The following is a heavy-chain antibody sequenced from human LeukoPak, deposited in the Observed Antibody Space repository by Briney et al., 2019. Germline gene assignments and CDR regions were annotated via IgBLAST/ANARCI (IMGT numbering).Heavy chain of an antibody. CDR3: ARDLGIFGDFDY. CDR2: IRHDGSNE. J-gene: IGHJ4*02. D-gene: IGHD3-3*01. CDR1: GFSFSNFG. Sequence: GGSLRLSCTTPGFSFSNFGMHWVRQAPDKGREWLAFIRHDGSNEYSADSVKGRFTISRDNSRSTLFLQMDNLRSEDTAIYYCARDLGIFGDFDYWGQGTLVIVSS. V-gene: IGHV3-30*02.